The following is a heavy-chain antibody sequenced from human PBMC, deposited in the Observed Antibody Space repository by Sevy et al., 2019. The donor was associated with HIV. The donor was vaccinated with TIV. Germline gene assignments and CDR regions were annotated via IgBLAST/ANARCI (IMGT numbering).Heavy chain of an antibody. CDR3: ARSYYDFWSGYYVYYYYGMDV. Sequence: ASVKVSCKASGYTFTSYDINWVRQATGQGLEWMGWMNPNSGNTGYAQKFQGRVTMTRNTSISTAYMELSCLRSEDTAVYYCARSYYDFWSGYYVYYYYGMDVWGQGTTVTVSS. CDR2: MNPNSGNT. D-gene: IGHD3-3*01. J-gene: IGHJ6*02. CDR1: GYTFTSYD. V-gene: IGHV1-8*01.